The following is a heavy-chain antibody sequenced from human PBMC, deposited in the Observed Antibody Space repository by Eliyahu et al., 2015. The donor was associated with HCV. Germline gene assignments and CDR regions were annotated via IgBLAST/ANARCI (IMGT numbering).Heavy chain of an antibody. CDR1: GGSLTTYS. D-gene: IGHD6-19*01. Sequence: QVQLQESGPGLVKPSEXLSLTCTVSGGSLTTYSWXWIRQPPGKGLEWIGDIHYSGSTNXNPSLKSRVTISIDTSKNQFSLNLTSVTAADTAMYYCASGGGGIAVTGTGGWFDPWGQGTLVTVSS. J-gene: IGHJ5*02. CDR2: IHYSGST. CDR3: ASGGGGIAVTGTGGWFDP. V-gene: IGHV4-59*01.